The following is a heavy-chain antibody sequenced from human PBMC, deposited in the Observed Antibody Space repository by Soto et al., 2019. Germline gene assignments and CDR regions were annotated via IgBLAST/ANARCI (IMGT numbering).Heavy chain of an antibody. CDR3: ARSVEGHFDY. J-gene: IGHJ4*02. CDR2: ITSDTNTI. D-gene: IGHD6-19*01. V-gene: IGHV3-48*02. Sequence: GGSLRLSCAASGFRFNLDSMNWIRQAPGKGLEWFAYITSDTNTIKYADSVRGRFTISRDNAKNSVDLQMNSLRDEDTAVYYCARSVEGHFDYWGQGTVVTVSS. CDR1: GFRFNLDS.